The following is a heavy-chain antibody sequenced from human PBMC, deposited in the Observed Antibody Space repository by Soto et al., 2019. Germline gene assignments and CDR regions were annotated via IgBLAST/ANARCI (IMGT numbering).Heavy chain of an antibody. CDR2: INPNSGGT. D-gene: IGHD2-2*01. Sequence: GASAKVSCKASRYTFTGYYMRSPRPAPGKGLEWMGWINPNSGGTNYAQKFQGWVTMTRDTSISTAYMELSRLRSDDTAVYYCARATCRVHPAPGMDVWGQGTMLTVSS. V-gene: IGHV1-2*04. CDR3: ARATCRVHPAPGMDV. J-gene: IGHJ6*02. CDR1: RYTFTGYY.